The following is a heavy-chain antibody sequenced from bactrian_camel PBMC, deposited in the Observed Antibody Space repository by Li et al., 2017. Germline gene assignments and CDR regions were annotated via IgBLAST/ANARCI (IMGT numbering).Heavy chain of an antibody. CDR2: FYRDGDT. D-gene: IGHD4*01. CDR1: GFTFEDVH. Sequence: HVQLVESGGGSVQPGGSLRLSCTATGFTFEDVHAAWYRQAPGRRCELVSAFYRDGDTYYSRSVKGRFTISRDNDKRRVYLEMNSLKSEDTALYYCATTLMGYRDYEVEIFDGYWGQGTQVTVS. V-gene: IGHV3S9*01. J-gene: IGHJ4*01. CDR3: ATTLMGYRDYEVEIFDGY.